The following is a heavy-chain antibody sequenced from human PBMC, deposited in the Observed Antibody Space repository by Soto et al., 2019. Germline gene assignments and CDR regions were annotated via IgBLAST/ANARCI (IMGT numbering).Heavy chain of an antibody. J-gene: IGHJ6*02. V-gene: IGHV1-69*12. CDR2: IIPIFGKT. Sequence: QVQLVQSGAEVKRPGSSVKVSCKASGDTFSSYAFSWVRQAPGQGLEWMGGIIPIFGKTNYAQKFQGRVTITADESTSTAYMELSSLIADDTAVYYCATLTVWGQGTTVTVSS. CDR1: GDTFSSYA. CDR3: ATLTV.